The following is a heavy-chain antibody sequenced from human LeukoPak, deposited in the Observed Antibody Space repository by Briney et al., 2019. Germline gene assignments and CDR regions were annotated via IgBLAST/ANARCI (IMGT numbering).Heavy chain of an antibody. CDR2: IYHSGST. J-gene: IGHJ4*02. D-gene: IGHD5-18*01. V-gene: IGHV4-38-2*02. CDR3: ASLGGGYSYGGEEPFDY. Sequence: SETLSLTCTVSGYSISSGYYWGWIRQPPGKGLEWIGSIYHSGSTYYNPSLKSRVTISVDTSKNQFSLKLSSVTAADTAVYYCASLGGGYSYGGEEPFDYWGQGTLVTVSS. CDR1: GYSISSGYY.